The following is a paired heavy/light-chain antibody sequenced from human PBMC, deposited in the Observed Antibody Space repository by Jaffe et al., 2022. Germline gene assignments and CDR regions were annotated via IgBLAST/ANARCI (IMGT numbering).Heavy chain of an antibody. V-gene: IGHV3-49*04. CDR3: TRDGPTTYYYASGHYFNLKTAES. CDR2: IRSKGYGGAT. D-gene: IGHD3-10*01. CDR1: GFIFADHT. J-gene: IGHJ5*02. Sequence: EVQLVESGGGLVQPGRSLRLSCSASGFIFADHTMSWVRQAPGKELEWVGFIRSKGYGGATEYAASVKGRFSISRDDSKSIAYLQMTSLQTEDTAVYYCTRDGPTTYYYASGHYFNLKTAESWGQGTLVTVSS.
Light chain of an antibody. CDR3: QQYYNTSYT. V-gene: IGKV4-1*01. J-gene: IGKJ2*01. Sequence: DIVMTQSPDSLAVSLGERATINCKSSQTVLYSFDNNNYLAWYQQKPGQPPKLLIYWASTRASGVPDRFSGSGSGTDFTLTISSLQAEDVAVYYCQQYYNTSYTFGQGTKLEIK. CDR1: QTVLYSFDNNNY. CDR2: WAS.